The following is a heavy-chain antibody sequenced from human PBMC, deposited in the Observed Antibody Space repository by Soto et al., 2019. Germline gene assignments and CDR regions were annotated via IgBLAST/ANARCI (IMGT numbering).Heavy chain of an antibody. Sequence: QITLKESGPTLVKPTQPLTLTCTFSGFSLSTTGVGVGWIRQPPGKALDWLALIYWDDDKRNGPSLKSRLTINNDTPKHQLVLTRTNMDPIDTAAYFFVHATRVTTWGGYWGQGTLVTVSS. V-gene: IGHV2-5*05. CDR1: GFSLSTTGVG. CDR2: IYWDDDK. CDR3: VHATRVTTWGGY. J-gene: IGHJ4*02. D-gene: IGHD4-17*01.